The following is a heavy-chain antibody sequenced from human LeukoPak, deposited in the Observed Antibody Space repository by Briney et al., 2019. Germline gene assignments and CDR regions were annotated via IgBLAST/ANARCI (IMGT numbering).Heavy chain of an antibody. Sequence: GGSLRLSCAASGLMFSSYGMHWVRQAPGKGLEWVAVIWYDGSNKYYADFVKGRFTISRDNSKNTVYLQMNSPRAEDTAVYYCARDDGGYSGSHDSWGQGTLVTVSS. CDR3: ARDDGGYSGSHDS. CDR1: GLMFSSYG. V-gene: IGHV3-33*01. D-gene: IGHD5-12*01. J-gene: IGHJ4*02. CDR2: IWYDGSNK.